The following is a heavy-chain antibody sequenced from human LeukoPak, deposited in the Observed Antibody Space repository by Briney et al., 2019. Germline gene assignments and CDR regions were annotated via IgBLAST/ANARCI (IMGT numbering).Heavy chain of an antibody. J-gene: IGHJ4*02. D-gene: IGHD3-9*01. CDR2: INPNSGGT. V-gene: IGHV1-2*02. CDR1: GYTFTGYY. Sequence: VASVKVSCKASGYTFTGYYMHWVRQAPGQGLEWMGWINPNSGGTNYAQKFQGRVTMTRDTSISTAYMELSRLRPDDTAVYYCARDLGELRYFDWLLYPPIPQTFDYWGQGTLVTVSS. CDR3: ARDLGELRYFDWLLYPPIPQTFDY.